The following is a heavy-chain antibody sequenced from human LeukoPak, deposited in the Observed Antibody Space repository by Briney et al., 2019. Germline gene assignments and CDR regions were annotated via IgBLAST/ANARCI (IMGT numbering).Heavy chain of an antibody. CDR1: GFTFSSNW. Sequence: QAGGSLRLSCAASGFTFSSNWMSWVRQAPGKGLEWVANIKHDGSEKYYVDSVKGRFTISRDNAKNSLYLQMSSLRAEDTAVYYCARAGLWGRGTLVTVSS. J-gene: IGHJ2*01. V-gene: IGHV3-7*01. CDR2: IKHDGSEK. CDR3: ARAGL.